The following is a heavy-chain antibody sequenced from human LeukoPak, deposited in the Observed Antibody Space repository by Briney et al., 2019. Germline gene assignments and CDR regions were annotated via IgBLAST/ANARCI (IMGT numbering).Heavy chain of an antibody. Sequence: SETLSLTCAVYGGSFSGYYWSWIRQPPGKGLEWIGEINHSGSTNYNPSLKSRVTISVDTSKNQFSLKLSSVTAADTAVYYCARERVTALSFDYWGQGTLVTVSS. D-gene: IGHD2-21*02. CDR3: ARERVTALSFDY. V-gene: IGHV4-34*01. CDR1: GGSFSGYY. J-gene: IGHJ4*02. CDR2: INHSGST.